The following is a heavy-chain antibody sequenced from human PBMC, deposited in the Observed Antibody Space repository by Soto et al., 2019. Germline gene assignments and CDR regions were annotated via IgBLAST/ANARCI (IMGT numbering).Heavy chain of an antibody. CDR1: GYSFPGHG. D-gene: IGHD2-15*01. CDR2: ITGHNGDT. Sequence: QVQLVQSGAEVKKPGASVKVSCRASGYSFPGHGISWLRQAPGQGLEWMGWITGHNGDTNYAQNLQARVTMTTDTSTNTAYMELKGLRSDDTAVYYCARDRYCSGGNCYEARGYYGMDVWGQGTTVTVSS. J-gene: IGHJ6*02. V-gene: IGHV1-18*01. CDR3: ARDRYCSGGNCYEARGYYGMDV.